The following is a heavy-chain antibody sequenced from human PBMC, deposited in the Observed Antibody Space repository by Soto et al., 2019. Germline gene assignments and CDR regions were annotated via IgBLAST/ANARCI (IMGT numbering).Heavy chain of an antibody. V-gene: IGHV3-30*03. CDR3: ARAYWNAITDAFDI. Sequence: QVQLVESGGGVVQPGRSLRLSCAASGFSFSSYVMHWVRQAPGKGLEWVALISYDGSNKYYADSVKGRFTISRDNSKNTLYLQMNSLRAEDTAVFYCARAYWNAITDAFDIWGNGPMVTVSS. J-gene: IGHJ3*02. CDR1: GFSFSSYV. CDR2: ISYDGSNK. D-gene: IGHD2-8*01.